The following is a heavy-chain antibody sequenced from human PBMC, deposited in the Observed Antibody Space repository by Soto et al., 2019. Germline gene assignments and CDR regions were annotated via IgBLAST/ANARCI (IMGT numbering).Heavy chain of an antibody. D-gene: IGHD1-26*01. CDR3: AKAELYPGYSGSYWYFDL. Sequence: GGSLRLSCAASGFTFSSYAMSWVRQAPGKGLEWVSAISGSGGSTYYADSVKGRFTISRDNSKNTLYLQMNSLRAEDTAVYYCAKAELYPGYSGSYWYFDLWGRGTLVTVSS. J-gene: IGHJ2*01. CDR2: ISGSGGST. CDR1: GFTFSSYA. V-gene: IGHV3-23*01.